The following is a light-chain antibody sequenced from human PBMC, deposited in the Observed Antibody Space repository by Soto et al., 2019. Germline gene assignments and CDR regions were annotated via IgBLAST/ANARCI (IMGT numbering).Light chain of an antibody. J-gene: IGKJ2*01. CDR3: RQYGNPPSYT. V-gene: IGKV3-20*01. CDR1: QSVSSSSY. CDR2: GPS. Sequence: EIVLTQSPGTLSLSPGERATLSCRASQSVSSSSYLAWYQQKPGQAPRLLIYGPSSRATGIPERFIGSGSATNFTLTISRLEPEDFSGYYFRQYGNPPSYTFGQGTKLEIK.